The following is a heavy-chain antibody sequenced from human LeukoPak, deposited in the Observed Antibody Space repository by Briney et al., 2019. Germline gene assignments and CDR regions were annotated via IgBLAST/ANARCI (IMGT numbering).Heavy chain of an antibody. J-gene: IGHJ5*02. Sequence: GSSVKVSCKASGGTFSSYAISWVRQAPGQGLEWMGGIIPIFGTANYAQKFQGRVTITADESTSTAYMELSSLRSEDTAVYYCARESIAVAGTPGGLVWFDPWGQGTLVTVSS. CDR1: GGTFSSYA. D-gene: IGHD6-13*01. CDR2: IIPIFGTA. CDR3: ARESIAVAGTPGGLVWFDP. V-gene: IGHV1-69*01.